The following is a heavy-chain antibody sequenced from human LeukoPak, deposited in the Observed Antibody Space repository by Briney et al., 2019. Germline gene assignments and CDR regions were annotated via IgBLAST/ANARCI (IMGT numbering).Heavy chain of an antibody. CDR3: ARATGRMTARLNFYYYAMDV. CDR2: VSVVGRHT. Sequence: GGSLRLSCAASGFTVSSDYMSWVRQAPGKGLEWVSIVSVVGRHTYYADSVKGRFTISRDNSKNTLFLQMNSLRAEDTAVYYCARATGRMTARLNFYYYAMDVWGQGTTVPVSS. V-gene: IGHV3-53*01. D-gene: IGHD6-6*01. CDR1: GFTVSSDY. J-gene: IGHJ6*02.